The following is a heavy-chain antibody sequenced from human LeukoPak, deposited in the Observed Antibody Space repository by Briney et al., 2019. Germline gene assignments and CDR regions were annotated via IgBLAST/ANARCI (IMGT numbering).Heavy chain of an antibody. CDR2: ISDDGSNK. CDR1: GFTFSSYG. J-gene: IGHJ4*02. Sequence: GGSLRLSCAASGFTFSSYGMHWVRQAPGKGLDWVAVISDDGSNKYYVDSVKGRFTISRDNSKNTLYLQMNSLRAEDTAVYYCAKVYSSSIRRPYFDYWGQGTLVTVSS. V-gene: IGHV3-30*18. D-gene: IGHD6-6*01. CDR3: AKVYSSSIRRPYFDY.